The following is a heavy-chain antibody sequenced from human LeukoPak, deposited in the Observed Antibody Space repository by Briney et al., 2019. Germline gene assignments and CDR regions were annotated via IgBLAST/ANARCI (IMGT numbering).Heavy chain of an antibody. D-gene: IGHD3-9*01. CDR3: ARSPDILTGENFDY. CDR1: GYTFTSYD. CDR2: MNPNSGNT. Sequence: ASVKVSCKASGYTFTSYDINWVRQATGQGLEWMGWMNPNSGNTGYAQKFQGRVTITRNTSISTAYMELSSLRSDDTAVYYCARSPDILTGENFDYWGQGTLVTVSS. J-gene: IGHJ4*02. V-gene: IGHV1-8*03.